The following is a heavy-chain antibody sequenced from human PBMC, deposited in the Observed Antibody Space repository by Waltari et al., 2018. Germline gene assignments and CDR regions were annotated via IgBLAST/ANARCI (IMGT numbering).Heavy chain of an antibody. CDR1: GGSIRSSSYS. J-gene: IGHJ3*02. CDR3: AREGGGGGEGI. CDR2: IYYSGST. D-gene: IGHD2-21*01. V-gene: IGHV4-39*02. Sequence: QLQLQESGPGLVKPSETLSLTCTVSGGSIRSSSYSWGWIRQPPGKGLEWIGSIYYSGSTYYNPSLKSRVTISVDTSKNQFSLKLSSVTAADTAVYYCAREGGGGGEGIWGQGTMVTVSS.